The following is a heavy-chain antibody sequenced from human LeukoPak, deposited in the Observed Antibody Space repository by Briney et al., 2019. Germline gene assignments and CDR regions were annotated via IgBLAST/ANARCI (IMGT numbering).Heavy chain of an antibody. CDR2: IRYDGSNK. J-gene: IGHJ3*02. D-gene: IGHD3-22*01. CDR3: AKDFNYYDSSGYLGDAFDI. V-gene: IGHV3-30*02. Sequence: GGSLRLSCAASGFTFSSYGMHWVRQAPGKGLEWVAFIRYDGSNKYYADSVKGRFTNSRDNSKNTLYLQMNSLRAEDTAVYYCAKDFNYYDSSGYLGDAFDIWGQGTMVTVSS. CDR1: GFTFSSYG.